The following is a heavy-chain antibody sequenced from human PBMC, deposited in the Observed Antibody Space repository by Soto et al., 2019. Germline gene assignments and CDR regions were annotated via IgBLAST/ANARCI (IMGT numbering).Heavy chain of an antibody. CDR3: ARVVPRTVAIVATISWGFDY. J-gene: IGHJ4*02. D-gene: IGHD5-12*01. Sequence: EVQLVESGGGLVKPGGSLRLSCAASGFTFSSYSMNWVRQAPGKGLEWVSSISSSSSYIYYADSGKGRFTSSRDNAKNSLYLQMNSLRAEDTAVYYCARVVPRTVAIVATISWGFDYWGQGTLVTVSS. V-gene: IGHV3-21*01. CDR1: GFTFSSYS. CDR2: ISSSSSYI.